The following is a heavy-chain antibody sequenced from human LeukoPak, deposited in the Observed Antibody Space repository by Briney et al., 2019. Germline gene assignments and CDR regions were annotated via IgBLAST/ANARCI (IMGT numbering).Heavy chain of an antibody. Sequence: GASVKVSCKASGYTFTSYGISWMRQAPGQGLEWMGWISAYNGNTNYAQKLQGRVTMTTDTSTTTAYMELRSLISDDTAVYYCAREREETYGSGSYTFDHWGQGTLVTVSS. CDR2: ISAYNGNT. J-gene: IGHJ4*02. D-gene: IGHD3-10*01. CDR1: GYTFTSYG. CDR3: AREREETYGSGSYTFDH. V-gene: IGHV1-18*01.